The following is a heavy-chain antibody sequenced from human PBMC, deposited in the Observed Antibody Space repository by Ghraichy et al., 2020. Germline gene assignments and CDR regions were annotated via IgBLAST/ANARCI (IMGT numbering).Heavy chain of an antibody. CDR1: GYTFSNYV. Sequence: ASVKVSCKAPGYTFSNYVVTWVRQAPGQGLEWMGWINTYNDNTNYAQKFQGRVSMTTDTSTTTAYLELRSLRSDDTAVYYCARDYYGGNSNDFWGHGTLVTVSS. V-gene: IGHV1-18*01. D-gene: IGHD4-23*01. J-gene: IGHJ4*01. CDR2: INTYNDNT. CDR3: ARDYYGGNSNDF.